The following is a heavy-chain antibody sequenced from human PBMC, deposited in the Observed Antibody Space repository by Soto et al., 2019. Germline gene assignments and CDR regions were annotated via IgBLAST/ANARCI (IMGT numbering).Heavy chain of an antibody. V-gene: IGHV3-23*01. CDR2: ISDSGGST. J-gene: IGHJ4*02. D-gene: IGHD2-15*01. Sequence: EVYLLDSGGGLVQPGGSLRVSCVASRFTFDNYVMSWVRQAPGKGLEGVSSISDSGGSTYYADSVKGRFTISRDNSKNTLHLQMNSLRAEDTAVYYCTKGWLDYWGQGTLVTVSS. CDR3: TKGWLDY. CDR1: RFTFDNYV.